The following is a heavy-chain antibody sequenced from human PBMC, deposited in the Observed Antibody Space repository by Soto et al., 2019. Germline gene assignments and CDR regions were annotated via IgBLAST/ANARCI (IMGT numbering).Heavy chain of an antibody. V-gene: IGHV4-59*08. CDR3: ANHLSAWLRMEAFDV. D-gene: IGHD5-12*01. J-gene: IGHJ3*01. CDR1: GDSISSYY. Sequence: QVQLQESGPGLVKPSETLSLTCTVSGDSISSYYWSWIRQPPGKGLEWIGYAYYGGNTNYNPSLKSRVTISVDTSKSRFALKLNSVTVADTAVYYCANHLSAWLRMEAFDVWGPGTMVTVSS. CDR2: AYYGGNT.